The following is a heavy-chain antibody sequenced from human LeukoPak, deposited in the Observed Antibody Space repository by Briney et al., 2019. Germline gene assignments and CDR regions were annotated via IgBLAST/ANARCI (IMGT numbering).Heavy chain of an antibody. J-gene: IGHJ4*02. V-gene: IGHV1-8*01. CDR2: MNPNSGNT. CDR3: ARDVDTGRGY. Sequence: ASVTVSCKASGYTFTSYDINWVRQATGQGLEWMGWMNPNSGNTGYAQKFQGRVTMTRDTSISTAYMELSRLRSDDTAVYYCARDVDTGRGYWGQGTLVTVSS. CDR1: GYTFTSYD. D-gene: IGHD5-18*01.